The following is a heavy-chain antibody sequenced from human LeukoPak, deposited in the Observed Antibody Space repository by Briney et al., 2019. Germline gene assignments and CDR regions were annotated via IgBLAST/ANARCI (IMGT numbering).Heavy chain of an antibody. J-gene: IGHJ3*02. V-gene: IGHV4-34*01. CDR2: INHSGST. Sequence: SETLSLTCDVYGGSFSGYYWSWIRQPPEKGLEWIGEINHSGSTNYNPSLKSRVTISVDTSKNQFSLKLNSVTAADTAVYYCAKSNGYGLVDIWGQGTMVTVSS. CDR3: AKSNGYGLVDI. D-gene: IGHD3-10*01. CDR1: GGSFSGYY.